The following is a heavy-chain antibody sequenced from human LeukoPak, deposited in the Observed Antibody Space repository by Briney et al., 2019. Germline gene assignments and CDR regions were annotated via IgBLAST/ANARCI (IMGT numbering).Heavy chain of an antibody. Sequence: GESLKISCKGSGYSFASYWIGWVRQMPGKGLEWMGIIYPGDSDTRYSPSFQGQVTISADKSISTAYLQWSSLKASDTAMYYCARTYDSSGYSFDYWGQGTLVTVSS. V-gene: IGHV5-51*01. J-gene: IGHJ4*02. D-gene: IGHD3-22*01. CDR1: GYSFASYW. CDR2: IYPGDSDT. CDR3: ARTYDSSGYSFDY.